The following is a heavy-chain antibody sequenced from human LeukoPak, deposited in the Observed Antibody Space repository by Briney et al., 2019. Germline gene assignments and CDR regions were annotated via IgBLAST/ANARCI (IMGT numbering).Heavy chain of an antibody. V-gene: IGHV1-2*02. CDR3: ARTGSYGDYVTFDN. CDR1: GYTFTAYY. J-gene: IGHJ4*02. D-gene: IGHD4-17*01. Sequence: ASVKVSCKSSGYTFTAYYTHWVRQAPGQGLEWMGWISPNSAATNFAQKFQGRVTMTRDTSISTAFMELSRLTSDDTAVYYCARTGSYGDYVTFDNWGQGTLVTVSS. CDR2: ISPNSAAT.